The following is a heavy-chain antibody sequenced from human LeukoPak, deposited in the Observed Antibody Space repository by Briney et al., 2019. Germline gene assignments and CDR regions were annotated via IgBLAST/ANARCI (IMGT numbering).Heavy chain of an antibody. CDR2: INPNSGGT. J-gene: IGHJ4*02. CDR1: GYTFTGYY. D-gene: IGHD3-3*01. V-gene: IGHV1-2*02. CDR3: ARDGKYFWSGYFSGPDY. Sequence: ASVKVSCKASGYTFTGYYMHWVRQPPGQGLEWMGWINPNSGGTNYAQKFQGRVTMTRDTSISTAYMELSRLRSDDTAVYYCARDGKYFWSGYFSGPDYWGQGTLVTVSS.